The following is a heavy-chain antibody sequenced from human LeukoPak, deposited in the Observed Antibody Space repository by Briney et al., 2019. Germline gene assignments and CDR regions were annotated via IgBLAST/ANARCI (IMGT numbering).Heavy chain of an antibody. CDR3: AREEEDYYDGSGYYCDY. CDR2: IYPGGST. D-gene: IGHD3-22*01. CDR1: GGSINAYF. Sequence: SETLSLTCIVSGGSINAYFWSWIRQPAGRGLEWIGRIYPGGSTDYNPSLKSRVTMSVDTSKNHFSLRLSSVTTADTAVYYCAREEEDYYDGSGYYCDYWGQGTLVTVSS. V-gene: IGHV4-4*07. J-gene: IGHJ4*02.